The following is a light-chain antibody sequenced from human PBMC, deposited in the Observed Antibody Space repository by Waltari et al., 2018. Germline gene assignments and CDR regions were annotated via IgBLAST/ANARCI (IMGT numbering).Light chain of an antibody. CDR3: DSYTSTSSLPYV. J-gene: IGLJ1*01. CDR2: EVN. CDR1: RSDVGGYKY. Sequence: QSALTQPASVSGSPGQSITIPCIGTRSDVGGYKYFPWYQQYPGKAPKLIIYEVNNRPSGVSNRFSGSKSGNTASLTISGLQPEDEAAYFCDSYTSTSSLPYVFGTGTKVTVL. V-gene: IGLV2-14*01.